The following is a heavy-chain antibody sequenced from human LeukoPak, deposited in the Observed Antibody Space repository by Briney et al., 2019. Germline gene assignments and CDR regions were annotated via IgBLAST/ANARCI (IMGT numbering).Heavy chain of an antibody. V-gene: IGHV4-30-4*02. CDR2: IYYSGST. CDR3: ARGRITMIVVDYFDY. Sequence: PSETLSLTCTVSGGSISSGDYYWSWIRQPPGKGLEWIGYIYYSGSTYYNPSLKSRVTISVDTSKNQFSLKLSSVTAADTAVYYCARGRITMIVVDYFDYWGQGTLVTVSS. J-gene: IGHJ4*02. D-gene: IGHD3-22*01. CDR1: GGSISSGDYY.